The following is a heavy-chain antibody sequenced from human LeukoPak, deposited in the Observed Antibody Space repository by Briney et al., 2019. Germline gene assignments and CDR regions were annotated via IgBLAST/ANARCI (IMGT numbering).Heavy chain of an antibody. V-gene: IGHV4-59*08. CDR1: GGSISSYY. Sequence: SETLSPTCTVSGGSISSYYWSWIRQPPGKGLEWIEYIYYSESTNYNPSLKSRVTISVDTSKNQFSLKLSSVTAADTAVYDCARQWYGGNAGIDYWGQGTLVTVSS. J-gene: IGHJ4*02. CDR2: IYYSEST. CDR3: ARQWYGGNAGIDY. D-gene: IGHD4-23*01.